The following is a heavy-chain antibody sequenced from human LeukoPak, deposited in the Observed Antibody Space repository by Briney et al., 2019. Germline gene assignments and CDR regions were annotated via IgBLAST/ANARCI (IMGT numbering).Heavy chain of an antibody. Sequence: GGSLRLSCAASGFTFSSSWMSWVRQAPGKGLEWVANIKQDGSDKYYVDSVKGRFAISSDNTKNSLYLQMNSLRAEDTAVYYCARGYSSSPNWFDPWGQGTLVTVSS. CDR1: GFTFSSSW. V-gene: IGHV3-7*01. D-gene: IGHD6-13*01. J-gene: IGHJ5*02. CDR3: ARGYSSSPNWFDP. CDR2: IKQDGSDK.